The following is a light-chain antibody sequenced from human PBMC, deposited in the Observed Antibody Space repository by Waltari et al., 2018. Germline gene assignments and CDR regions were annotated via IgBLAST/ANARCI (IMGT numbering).Light chain of an antibody. J-gene: IGKJ5*01. CDR1: QSVSSN. V-gene: IGKV3-15*01. CDR3: QQYNNWPKIT. Sequence: EIVMTQSPATPSVSPGERAPPSCRASQSVSSNLAWYQQKPGQAPRLLIYGASTRATGITARFSGSGSGTEFTLTISSLQSEDFAVYYCQQYNNWPKITFGKGTRLEIK. CDR2: GAS.